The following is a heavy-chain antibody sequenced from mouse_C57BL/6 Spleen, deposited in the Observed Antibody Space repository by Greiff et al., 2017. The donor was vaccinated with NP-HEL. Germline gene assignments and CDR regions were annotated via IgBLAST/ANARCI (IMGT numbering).Heavy chain of an antibody. CDR2: INPSSGYT. D-gene: IGHD1-1*01. V-gene: IGHV1-7*01. Sequence: QVQLKQSGAELAKPGASVKLSCKASGYTFTSYWMHWVKQRPGQGLEWIGYINPSSGYTKYNQKFKDKATLTADKSSSTAYMQLSSLTYEDSAVYYCANYYGSRGDYFDYWGQGTTLTVSS. CDR3: ANYYGSRGDYFDY. CDR1: GYTFTSYW. J-gene: IGHJ2*01.